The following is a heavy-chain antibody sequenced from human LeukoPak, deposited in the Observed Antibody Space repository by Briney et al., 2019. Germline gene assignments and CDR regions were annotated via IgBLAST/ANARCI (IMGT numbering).Heavy chain of an antibody. D-gene: IGHD4-17*01. Sequence: GGSLRLSCAASGFPFNKYGMLWVRQAPGKGLEWVAVISYDGSNNYYADSVKGRFTISRDNSKNTLCLQMNSLRAEDTAVYYCARSYGDYNPIDYWGQGTLVTVSS. V-gene: IGHV3-30*03. CDR2: ISYDGSNN. J-gene: IGHJ4*02. CDR3: ARSYGDYNPIDY. CDR1: GFPFNKYG.